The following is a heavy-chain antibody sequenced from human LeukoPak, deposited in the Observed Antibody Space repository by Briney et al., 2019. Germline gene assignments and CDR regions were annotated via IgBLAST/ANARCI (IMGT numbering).Heavy chain of an antibody. CDR1: GGSFSGYY. J-gene: IGHJ4*02. V-gene: IGHV4-34*01. CDR3: ARDSGLDYFDY. CDR2: INHRGRT. Sequence: SETLSLTCAVYGGSFSGYYWSWIRQPPGKGLEWIGEINHRGRTNYNPSLKSRVTMSIDTSNNQFSLKLNSVTAADTAVYYCARDSGLDYFDYWGRGSLVTVAS.